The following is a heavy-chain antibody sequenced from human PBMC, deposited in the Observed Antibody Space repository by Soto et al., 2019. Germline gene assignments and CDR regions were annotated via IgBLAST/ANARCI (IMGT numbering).Heavy chain of an antibody. CDR1: GGSISSSSYY. D-gene: IGHD1-26*01. CDR2: IYYSGST. J-gene: IGHJ5*02. Sequence: SETLSLTCTVSGGSISSSSYYWGWIRQPPGKGLEWIGSIYYSGSTYYNPSLKSRVTISVDTSKNQFSLKLSSVTAADTAVYYCARQDSGSYFHWFDPWGQGTLVTVSS. V-gene: IGHV4-39*01. CDR3: ARQDSGSYFHWFDP.